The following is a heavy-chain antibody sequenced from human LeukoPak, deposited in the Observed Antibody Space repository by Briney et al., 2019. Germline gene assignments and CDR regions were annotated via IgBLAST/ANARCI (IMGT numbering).Heavy chain of an antibody. CDR2: ISGSGGST. Sequence: GGSLRPSCAASGFTFSSYSMSWVRQAPGKGLEWVSSISGSGGSTYYADFVEGRFTISRDNSKDTLYRQMNSLRAEDTAVYCCAKDRSPFDPWGQGTLVTVSS. CDR3: AKDRSPFDP. CDR1: GFTFSSYS. J-gene: IGHJ5*02. V-gene: IGHV3-23*01.